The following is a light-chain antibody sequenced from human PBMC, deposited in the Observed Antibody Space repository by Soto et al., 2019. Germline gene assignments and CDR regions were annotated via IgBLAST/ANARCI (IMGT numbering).Light chain of an antibody. CDR1: QRVGSGY. J-gene: IGKJ5*01. Sequence: LTRSPGTLSLSPGERATLSCSASQRVGSGYLAWCQQKPGQAPRLLLNGASSRATGIPDRFSGSGSGTDFTLTISRLEPEDFAVYYCQQYGSSPPITFGQGTRLEIK. V-gene: IGKV3-20*01. CDR2: GAS. CDR3: QQYGSSPPIT.